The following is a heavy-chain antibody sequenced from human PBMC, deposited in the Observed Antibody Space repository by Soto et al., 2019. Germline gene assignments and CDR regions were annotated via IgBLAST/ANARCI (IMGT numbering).Heavy chain of an antibody. Sequence: EVQLLESGGGLVQPGGSLRLSCGVSGFTFNDFEMNWVRQAPGKGLEWLAYIDGSGTTKKYADSVRGRFTISRDNPHATLFLQMSRLSAADTAIYYCARGFGRFNYWGQGPLVTVSS. CDR1: GFTFNDFE. CDR2: IDGSGTTK. D-gene: IGHD3-10*01. J-gene: IGHJ4*02. CDR3: ARGFGRFNY. V-gene: IGHV3-48*03.